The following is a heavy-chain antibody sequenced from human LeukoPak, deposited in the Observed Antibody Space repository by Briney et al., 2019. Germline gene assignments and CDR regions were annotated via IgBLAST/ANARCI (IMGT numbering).Heavy chain of an antibody. Sequence: GRSLRLSCAAFGFTFSSYAMHWVRQAPGKGLEWVAIISYDETKEHYADSVKGRFTISRGNSKNTLYLEMNSLRTEDTAVYYCATAVYDFWSGYYKEFDYWGQGTLVTVSS. V-gene: IGHV3-30-3*01. CDR1: GFTFSSYA. D-gene: IGHD3-3*01. J-gene: IGHJ4*02. CDR3: ATAVYDFWSGYYKEFDY. CDR2: ISYDETKE.